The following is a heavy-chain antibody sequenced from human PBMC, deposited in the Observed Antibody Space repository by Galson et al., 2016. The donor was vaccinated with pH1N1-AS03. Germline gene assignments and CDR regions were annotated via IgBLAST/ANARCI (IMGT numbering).Heavy chain of an antibody. Sequence: SVKVSCKASGGTFGNYAVSWVRLAPGQGLEWLGAIVPVFGTTNYAQTFQGRLTITADASTSTANMELSGLRLDDTALYYCTRDGAAHDYHYYGMDVWGQGTTVTVSS. J-gene: IGHJ6*02. CDR3: TRDGAAHDYHYYGMDV. CDR2: IVPVFGTT. CDR1: GGTFGNYA. V-gene: IGHV1-69*13. D-gene: IGHD6-6*01.